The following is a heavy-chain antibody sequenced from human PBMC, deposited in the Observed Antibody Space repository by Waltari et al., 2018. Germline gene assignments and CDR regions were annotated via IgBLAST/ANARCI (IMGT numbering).Heavy chain of an antibody. D-gene: IGHD4-17*01. V-gene: IGHV4-61*01. CDR1: GGSVSSGSHY. Sequence: QVQLQESGPGLVKPSETLSLTCSVSGGSVSSGSHYWSWIRQPPGKGLEWIGFIYYSGSTNYNPSLKSRVTISVDMSKNQFSLKLTSVTAADTALYYCARITVTTPKYYFDFWGQGTLVTVSP. J-gene: IGHJ4*02. CDR3: ARITVTTPKYYFDF. CDR2: IYYSGST.